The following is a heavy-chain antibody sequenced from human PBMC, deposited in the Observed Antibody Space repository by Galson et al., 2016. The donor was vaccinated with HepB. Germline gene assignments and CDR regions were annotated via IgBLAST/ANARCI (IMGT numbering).Heavy chain of an antibody. CDR1: GFNFSNYN. D-gene: IGHD2-15*01. J-gene: IGHJ4*02. V-gene: IGHV3-21*01. CDR3: TRDLGIVSGPGEGWSFDY. CDR2: ISGRSTNI. Sequence: SLRLSCAASGFNFSNYNMNWVRQAPGKGLEWVSSISGRSTNIFYADPVKGRLTISRDNAKNSLYLQLSRLSADDTAVYYCTRDLGIVSGPGEGWSFDYWGQGTQVTVSA.